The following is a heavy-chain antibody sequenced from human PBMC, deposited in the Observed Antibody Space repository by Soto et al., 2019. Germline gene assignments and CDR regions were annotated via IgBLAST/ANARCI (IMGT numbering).Heavy chain of an antibody. D-gene: IGHD1-26*01. CDR1: GFTFTSSA. V-gene: IGHV1-58*02. CDR3: AAGELKAGADFDY. Sequence: SVNVSCKASGFTFTSSAMQWVRQARGQRLEWIGWIVVGSGNTNYAQKFQERVTITRDMSTSTAYMELSSLRSEDTAVYYCAAGELKAGADFDYWGQGTLVTVSS. CDR2: IVVGSGNT. J-gene: IGHJ4*02.